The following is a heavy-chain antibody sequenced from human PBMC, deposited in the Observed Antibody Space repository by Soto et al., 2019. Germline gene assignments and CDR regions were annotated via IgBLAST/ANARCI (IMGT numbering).Heavy chain of an antibody. J-gene: IGHJ5*02. CDR3: ARVRGHQLLGWFDP. D-gene: IGHD2-2*01. Sequence: QVQLQESGPGLVKPSQTLSLTCTVSGGSISSGGYYWSWIRQHPGKGLEWIGYIYHSGTTNYNPSLTRRVTISVDTSKNQFSLKLTPVTAADPAVYYCARVRGHQLLGWFDPWGQGTLVTVSS. CDR2: IYHSGTT. CDR1: GGSISSGGYY. V-gene: IGHV4-31*03.